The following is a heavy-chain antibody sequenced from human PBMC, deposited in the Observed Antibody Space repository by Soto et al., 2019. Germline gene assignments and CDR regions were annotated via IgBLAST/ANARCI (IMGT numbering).Heavy chain of an antibody. CDR2: IYYSGST. J-gene: IGHJ6*02. Sequence: SETLSLTCTVSGGSISSYYWSWIRQPPGKGLEWIGYIYYSGSTNYNPSLKSRVTISVDTSKNQFSLKLSSVTAADTAVYYCARDRGYSSSWYVGNYYYYGMDVWGQGTTVTVSS. V-gene: IGHV4-59*01. D-gene: IGHD6-13*01. CDR1: GGSISSYY. CDR3: ARDRGYSSSWYVGNYYYYGMDV.